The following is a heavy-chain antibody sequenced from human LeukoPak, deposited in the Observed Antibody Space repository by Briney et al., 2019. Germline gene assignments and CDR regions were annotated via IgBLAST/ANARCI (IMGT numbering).Heavy chain of an antibody. CDR3: ARDVAVAGNRFDY. J-gene: IGHJ4*02. CDR2: IYSGGST. CDR1: GFTVSSNY. Sequence: PGGSLRLSCAASGFTVSSNYMSWVRQAPGKGLEWVSVIYSGGSTYYADSVKGRFTISRDNSKNTLYLQMNSLRAEDTAVYYCARDVAVAGNRFDYWGQGTLVTVSS. D-gene: IGHD6-19*01. V-gene: IGHV3-53*01.